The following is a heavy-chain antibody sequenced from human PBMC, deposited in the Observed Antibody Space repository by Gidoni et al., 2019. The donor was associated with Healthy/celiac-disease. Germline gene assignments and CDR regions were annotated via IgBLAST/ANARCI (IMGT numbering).Heavy chain of an antibody. CDR1: GGSISSRSYY. V-gene: IGHV4-39*07. CDR2: IYYSGST. D-gene: IGHD2-2*02. Sequence: QLQLQESCPGLVKPSETLSLTCTVSGGSISSRSYYCGWIRQPPGKGLEWIGSIYYSGSTYYNPSLKSRVTISVDTSKNQFSLKLSSVTAADTAVYYCARDRREKGTLVYTGGNWFDPWGQGTLVTVSS. J-gene: IGHJ5*02. CDR3: ARDRREKGTLVYTGGNWFDP.